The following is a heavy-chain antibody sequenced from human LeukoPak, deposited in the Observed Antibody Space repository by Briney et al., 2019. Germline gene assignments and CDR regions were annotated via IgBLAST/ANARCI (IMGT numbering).Heavy chain of an antibody. CDR2: ISDSGGST. CDR1: GFTFSSYA. Sequence: GGSLRLSCAASGFTFSSYAMSWVRQAPGKGLEWVSAISDSGGSTYYADSVKGRFTISRDNSKNTLYLQMNSLRAEDTAVYYCANSGYYYDSSGFFDWGQGTLVTVSS. CDR3: ANSGYYYDSSGFFD. D-gene: IGHD3-22*01. J-gene: IGHJ4*02. V-gene: IGHV3-23*01.